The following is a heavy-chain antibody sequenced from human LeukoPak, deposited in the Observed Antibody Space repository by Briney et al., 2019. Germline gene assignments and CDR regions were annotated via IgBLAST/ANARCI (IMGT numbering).Heavy chain of an antibody. CDR3: ARGGRWLQLTSWYFDL. CDR2: ISYDGNNK. Sequence: GRSLRLSCAASGFTFSTYAMHWVRQAPGKGLEWVTLISYDGNNKYYADSVKGRFTISRDNSKNTLFLQMNSLRAEGTAVYYCARGGRWLQLTSWYFDLWGRGTLVTVSS. CDR1: GFTFSTYA. J-gene: IGHJ2*01. D-gene: IGHD5-12*01. V-gene: IGHV3-30-3*01.